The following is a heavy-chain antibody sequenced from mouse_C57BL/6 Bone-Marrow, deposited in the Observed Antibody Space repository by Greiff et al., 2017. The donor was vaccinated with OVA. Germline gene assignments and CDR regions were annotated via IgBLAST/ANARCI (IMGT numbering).Heavy chain of an antibody. Sequence: QVQLQQPGAELVRPGSSVKLSCKASGYTFTSYWMHWVKQRPIQGLEWIGNIDPSDSETHYNQKFKDKATLTVDKSSSTAYMQLSSLTSEDSAVYYCAREDGYDQYYFDYWGQGTTLTVSS. CDR3: AREDGYDQYYFDY. V-gene: IGHV1-52*01. CDR1: GYTFTSYW. D-gene: IGHD2-2*01. CDR2: IDPSDSET. J-gene: IGHJ2*01.